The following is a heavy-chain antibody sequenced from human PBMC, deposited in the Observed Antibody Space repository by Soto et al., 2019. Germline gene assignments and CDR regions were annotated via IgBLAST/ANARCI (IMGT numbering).Heavy chain of an antibody. V-gene: IGHV4-31*03. D-gene: IGHD1-26*01. CDR2: IYYSGST. Sequence: PSETLSLTCTVSGGSISSGGYYWSWIRQHPGKGLEWIGYIYYSGSTYYNPSLKSRVTISVDTSKNQFSLKLSSVTAADTAVYYCARDRGSYGASAARYYYGMDVWGQGTTVTVSS. CDR1: GGSISSGGYY. J-gene: IGHJ6*02. CDR3: ARDRGSYGASAARYYYGMDV.